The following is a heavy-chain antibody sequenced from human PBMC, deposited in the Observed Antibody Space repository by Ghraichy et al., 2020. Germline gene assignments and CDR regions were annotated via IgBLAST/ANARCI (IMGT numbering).Heavy chain of an antibody. D-gene: IGHD2-2*01. Sequence: SETLSLTCAVYGGSFSGYYWSWIRQPPGKGLEWIGEINHSGSTNYNPSLKSRVTISVDTSKNQFSLKLSSVTAADTAVYYCARGIVVGVPATAIGWFDPWGQGTLVTVSS. CDR3: ARGIVVGVPATAIGWFDP. J-gene: IGHJ5*02. CDR1: GGSFSGYY. V-gene: IGHV4-34*01. CDR2: INHSGST.